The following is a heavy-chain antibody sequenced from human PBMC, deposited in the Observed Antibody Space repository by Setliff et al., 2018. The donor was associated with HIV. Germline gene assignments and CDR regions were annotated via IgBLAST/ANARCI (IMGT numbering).Heavy chain of an antibody. Sequence: WASVKVSCKASGYTLSELSMHWVRQAPGKGLEWMGGFDPEDGETIYAQKFQGRVTMTEDTSTDTAYMELRSLRSEDTAVYYCATEFPLSSPYYYDSSGYYYWGQGTLVTVSS. V-gene: IGHV1-24*01. CDR1: GYTLSELS. CDR2: FDPEDGET. CDR3: ATEFPLSSPYYYDSSGYYY. J-gene: IGHJ4*02. D-gene: IGHD3-22*01.